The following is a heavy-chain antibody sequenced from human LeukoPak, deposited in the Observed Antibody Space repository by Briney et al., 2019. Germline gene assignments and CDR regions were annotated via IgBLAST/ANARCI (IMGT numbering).Heavy chain of an antibody. D-gene: IGHD6-19*01. CDR1: GFTFSSYG. CDR2: ISCDGSNK. CDR3: AKALAGGFSDY. Sequence: PGRSLRLSCAASGFTFSSYGMHWVRQAPGKGLEWVAVISCDGSNKYYADSVKGRFTISRDNSKNTLYLQMNSLRAEDTAVYYCAKALAGGFSDYWGQGTLVTVSS. V-gene: IGHV3-30*18. J-gene: IGHJ4*02.